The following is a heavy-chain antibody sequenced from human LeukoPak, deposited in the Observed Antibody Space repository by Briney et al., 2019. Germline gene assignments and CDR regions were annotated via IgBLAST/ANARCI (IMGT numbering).Heavy chain of an antibody. CDR1: GFTFSNAW. Sequence: PGGSLRLSCAASGFTFSNAWMSWVRQTPGKGLEWVGRIKSKTDGGTTDYAAPVKGRFTISRDDSKNTLYLQMNNLKTEDTAVSYCTTVRYYYGSRSYPWGQGTLVTASS. V-gene: IGHV3-15*01. CDR3: TTVRYYYGSRSYP. CDR2: IKSKTDGGTT. J-gene: IGHJ4*02. D-gene: IGHD3-10*01.